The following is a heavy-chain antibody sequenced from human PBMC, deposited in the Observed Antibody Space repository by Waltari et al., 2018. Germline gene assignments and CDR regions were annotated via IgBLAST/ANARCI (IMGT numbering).Heavy chain of an antibody. Sequence: QVQLVQSGAEVKKPGSSVKVSCKASGGTFSSYAISWVRQAPGPGLEWMGGIIPIFGTANYAQKFQGRVTITADKSTSTAYMELSSLRSEDTAVYYCARGQVRGLPYYYDNTGYFDYWGQGTLVTVSS. CDR2: IIPIFGTA. V-gene: IGHV1-69*14. CDR1: GGTFSSYA. CDR3: ARGQVRGLPYYYDNTGYFDY. D-gene: IGHD3-22*01. J-gene: IGHJ4*02.